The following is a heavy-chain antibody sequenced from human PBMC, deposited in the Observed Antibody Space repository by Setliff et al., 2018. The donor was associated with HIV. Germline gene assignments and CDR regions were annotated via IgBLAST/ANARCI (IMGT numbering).Heavy chain of an antibody. CDR2: IYPAESDT. D-gene: IGHD3-16*01. CDR3: ARPQGGGFDY. CDR1: GYSFTSYW. Sequence: LGESLKISWRGSGYSFTSYWIGWVRQMPGKGLEWMGIIYPAESDTSYSPSLQGQVTISADKSMDTAYLQWSSLKASDTAMYYCARPQGGGFDYWGQGTLVTVSS. J-gene: IGHJ4*02. V-gene: IGHV5-51*01.